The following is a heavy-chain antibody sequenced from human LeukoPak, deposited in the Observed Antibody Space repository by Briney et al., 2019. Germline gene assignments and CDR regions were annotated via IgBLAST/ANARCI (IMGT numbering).Heavy chain of an antibody. J-gene: IGHJ3*02. CDR1: GYTFTSYA. CDR2: INAGNGNT. CDR3: ARGLDYYDSSGYEGAFDI. Sequence: ASVKVSCKASGYTFTSYAMHWVRQAPGQRLEWMGWINAGNGNTKYSQEFQGRVTITRDTSASTAYMELSSLRSEDMAVYYCARGLDYYDSSGYEGAFDIWGQGTMVTVSS. D-gene: IGHD3-22*01. V-gene: IGHV1-3*03.